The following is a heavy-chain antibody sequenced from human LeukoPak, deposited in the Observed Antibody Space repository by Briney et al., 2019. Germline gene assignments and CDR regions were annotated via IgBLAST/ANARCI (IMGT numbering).Heavy chain of an antibody. CDR3: AKDPYSGSFEYFQH. Sequence: PGRSLRLSCAASGFTFSSYGMHWVRQAPGKGLEWVAVISYDGSNKYYADSVKGRFTISRDNSKNTLYLQMNSLRDEDTAVYYCAKDPYSGSFEYFQHWGQGTLVTVSS. J-gene: IGHJ1*01. CDR1: GFTFSSYG. CDR2: ISYDGSNK. V-gene: IGHV3-30*18. D-gene: IGHD1-26*01.